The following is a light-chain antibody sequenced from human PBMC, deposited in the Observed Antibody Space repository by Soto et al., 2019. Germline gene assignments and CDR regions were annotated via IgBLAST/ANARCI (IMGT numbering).Light chain of an antibody. J-gene: IGKJ4*01. Sequence: EIVLTQFPATLSLSPGERAALSCRASLGVSRCLAWYQQKPGQAPRLLIYDASNRATGIPARFSGSGSGTDFTLAINSLEPEDFAVYYCQQRRSWPLTFGGGTNVEIK. CDR1: LGVSRC. CDR3: QQRRSWPLT. V-gene: IGKV3-11*01. CDR2: DAS.